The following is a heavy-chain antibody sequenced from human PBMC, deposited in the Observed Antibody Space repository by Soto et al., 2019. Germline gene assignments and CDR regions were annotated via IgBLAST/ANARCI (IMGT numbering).Heavy chain of an antibody. CDR2: IYYSGST. V-gene: IGHV4-31*03. Sequence: SETLSLTCTVSSGSISSGGYYWSWIRQHPGKGLEWIGYIYYSGSTYYNPSLKSRVTISVDTSKNQFSLKLSSVTAADTAVYYCARVPCSSTSCISNWFDPWGQGTLVTVSS. J-gene: IGHJ5*02. CDR1: SGSISSGGYY. CDR3: ARVPCSSTSCISNWFDP. D-gene: IGHD2-2*01.